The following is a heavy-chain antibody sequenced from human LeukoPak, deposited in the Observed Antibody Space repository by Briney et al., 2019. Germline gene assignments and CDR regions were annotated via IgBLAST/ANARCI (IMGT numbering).Heavy chain of an antibody. J-gene: IGHJ3*02. CDR2: IYYSGST. V-gene: IGHV4-34*01. Sequence: PSETLSLTCAVYGGSFSGYYWSWIRQPPGKGLEWIGSIYYSGSTYYNPSLKSRVTISVDTSKNQFSLKLSSVTAADTAVYYCARDLGACGETPGSAFDIWGQGTMVTVSS. D-gene: IGHD1-26*01. CDR1: GGSFSGYY. CDR3: ARDLGACGETPGSAFDI.